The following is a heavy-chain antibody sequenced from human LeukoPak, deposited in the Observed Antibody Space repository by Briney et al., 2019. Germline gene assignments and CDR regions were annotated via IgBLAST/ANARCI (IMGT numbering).Heavy chain of an antibody. D-gene: IGHD2-2*01. CDR1: GYTFTGYY. Sequence: GASVKLSCKASGYTFTGYYMHWVRQAPGQGLEWMGWINPNSGGTNYAQKFQGWVTTTRDTSISTAYMELSRLRSDDTAVYYCARERAPQGYCSSTSCYHFDYWGQGTLVTVSS. J-gene: IGHJ4*02. CDR3: ARERAPQGYCSSTSCYHFDY. V-gene: IGHV1-2*04. CDR2: INPNSGGT.